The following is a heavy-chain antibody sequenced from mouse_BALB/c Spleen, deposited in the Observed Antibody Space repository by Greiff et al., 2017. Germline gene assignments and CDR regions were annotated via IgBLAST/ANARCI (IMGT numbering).Heavy chain of an antibody. J-gene: IGHJ2*01. CDR3: ARSSGYGSSAFDY. CDR2: ISSGSSTI. Sequence: EVKVVESGGGLVQPGGSRKLSCAASGFTFSSFGMHWVRQAPEKGLEWVAYISSGSSTIYYADTVKGRFTISRDNPKNTLFLQMTSLRSEDTAMYYCARSSGYGSSAFDYWGQGTTLTVSS. V-gene: IGHV5-17*02. D-gene: IGHD1-1*01. CDR1: GFTFSSFG.